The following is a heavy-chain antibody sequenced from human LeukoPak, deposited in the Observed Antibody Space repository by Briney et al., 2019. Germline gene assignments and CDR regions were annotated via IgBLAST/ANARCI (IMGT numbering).Heavy chain of an antibody. CDR1: GYSFTTFG. V-gene: IGHV1-18*01. CDR2: ISAYNGNT. CDR3: ARGIDSGSPPLGTFEI. Sequence: ASVKASCKASGYSFTTFGITWVRQAPGQGLEWMGWISAYNGNTNYAQKLQGRVTMTTDTSTSTAYMELRSLRSDDTAIYYCARGIDSGSPPLGTFEIWGQGTMVTVSS. D-gene: IGHD1-26*01. J-gene: IGHJ3*02.